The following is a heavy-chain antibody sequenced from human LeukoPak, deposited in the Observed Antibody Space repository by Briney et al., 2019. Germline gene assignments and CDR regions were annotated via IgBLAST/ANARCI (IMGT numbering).Heavy chain of an antibody. V-gene: IGHV1-18*01. D-gene: IGHD5-12*01. CDR2: INAYNGNT. CDR3: ARVFDYGGYEGYFDY. J-gene: IGHJ4*02. Sequence: GASVKVSCKASGYTFTSYGIRWVRQAPGQGLEWMGWINAYNGNTNYAQKLQGRVTMTTDTSTSTAYMELRSLRSDDTAVYYCARVFDYGGYEGYFDYWGQGTLVTVSS. CDR1: GYTFTSYG.